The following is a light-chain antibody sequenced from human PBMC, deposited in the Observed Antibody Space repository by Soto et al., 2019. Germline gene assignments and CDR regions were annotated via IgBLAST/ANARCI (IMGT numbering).Light chain of an antibody. V-gene: IGLV2-14*01. J-gene: IGLJ1*01. CDR2: DVS. CDR3: SSYTSTSTPYV. Sequence: QSVLTQPASVSGSPGQSITISCTGTSSDVGGYNYDSWYQQHPGKAPKVMIYDVSNRPSGVSNRFSGSKSGNTASLTISGLQAEDEADYYCSSYTSTSTPYVFGTGTKLTVL. CDR1: SSDVGGYNY.